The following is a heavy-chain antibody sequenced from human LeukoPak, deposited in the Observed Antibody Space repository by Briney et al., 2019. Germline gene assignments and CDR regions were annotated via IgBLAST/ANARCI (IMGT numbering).Heavy chain of an antibody. V-gene: IGHV3-33*01. Sequence: PGGSLRLSCATSGFTFSSYGIHWVRQAPGKGMEWVAVVSNDGRNEYYADSVQGRFSISRDTTKNTVYLQMNSLRAEDTAVYYCARDSASTPLDYWGQGTLVTVSS. D-gene: IGHD1-26*01. CDR3: ARDSASTPLDY. CDR2: VSNDGRNE. J-gene: IGHJ4*02. CDR1: GFTFSSYG.